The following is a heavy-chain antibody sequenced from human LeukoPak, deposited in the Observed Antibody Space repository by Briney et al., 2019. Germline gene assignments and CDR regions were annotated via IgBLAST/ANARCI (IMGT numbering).Heavy chain of an antibody. CDR3: ARWTTTFLDY. CDR2: IIPIFGTA. CDR1: GGTFSSYA. D-gene: IGHD1-1*01. J-gene: IGHJ4*02. Sequence: SVKDSCKVSGGTFSSYAISWVRQAPGQGLEWMGGIIPIFGTANYAQKFQGRVTMTRDTSTSTVYMDLSSLRSEDTAVYYCARWTTTFLDYWGQGTLVTVSS. V-gene: IGHV1-69*05.